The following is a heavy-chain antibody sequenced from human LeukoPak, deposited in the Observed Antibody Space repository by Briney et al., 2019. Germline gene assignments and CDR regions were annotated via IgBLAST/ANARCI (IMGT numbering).Heavy chain of an antibody. D-gene: IGHD3-3*01. J-gene: IGHJ4*02. V-gene: IGHV3-21*01. Sequence: GGSLRLSCAASGFTFSSYSMNWVRQAPGKGLEWVSSISSSSSYIYYADSVKGRFTISRDNAKNSLYLQMNSLRAEDTAVYYCASRVSNYDFWTRGHTYFDYWGQGTLVTVSS. CDR3: ASRVSNYDFWTRGHTYFDY. CDR2: ISSSSSYI. CDR1: GFTFSSYS.